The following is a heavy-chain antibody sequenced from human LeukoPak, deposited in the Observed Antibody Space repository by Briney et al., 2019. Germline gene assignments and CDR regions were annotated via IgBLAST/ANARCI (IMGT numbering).Heavy chain of an antibody. D-gene: IGHD3-22*01. CDR3: ARQKRDYCDTSGYYFGNDY. CDR2: VSYTGRT. J-gene: IGHJ4*02. CDR1: GDSISSTSYF. Sequence: SETLSLTCAVSGDSISSTSYFWAWIRQPPGKGLEWIGSVSYTGRTYYNPSVKSRVTLSVDTSTNQFSLKLSSVTAADAAVYYCARQKRDYCDTSGYYFGNDYWGQGTLVTVSS. V-gene: IGHV4-39*01.